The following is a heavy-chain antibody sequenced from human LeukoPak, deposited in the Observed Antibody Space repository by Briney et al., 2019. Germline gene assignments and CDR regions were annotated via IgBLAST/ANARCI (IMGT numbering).Heavy chain of an antibody. CDR1: GGTFSSYA. CDR3: ARGSGSGSRAAFDI. Sequence: VASVKVSCKASGGTFSSYAISWVRQAPGQGLEWMGRIIPILGIANYAQKFQGRVTITADKSTSTAYMELSSLRSEDTAVYYCARGSGSGSRAAFDIWGQGTMVTVSS. V-gene: IGHV1-69*04. CDR2: IIPILGIA. D-gene: IGHD1-26*01. J-gene: IGHJ3*02.